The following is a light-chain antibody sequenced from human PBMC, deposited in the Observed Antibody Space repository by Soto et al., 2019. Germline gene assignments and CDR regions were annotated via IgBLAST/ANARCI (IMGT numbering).Light chain of an antibody. V-gene: IGKV3-15*01. CDR2: GAS. J-gene: IGKJ3*01. CDR1: QSVSSD. Sequence: EIVMTQSPATLSVSPGERATLSCRASQSVSSDLAWYHQKPGQAPRLLIYGASTRATGIPARFSGSGSGTEFTLTINSLQSEDFAVYYCQHYGDSPGFTFGPGTKVDIK. CDR3: QHYGDSPGFT.